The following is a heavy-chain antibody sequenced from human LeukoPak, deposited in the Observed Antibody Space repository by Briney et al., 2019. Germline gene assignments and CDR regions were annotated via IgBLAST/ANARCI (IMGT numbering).Heavy chain of an antibody. Sequence: GASVKVSCKASGFTFTSSAVQWVRQARGQRLEWIGWIVVGSGNTNYAQKFQERVTITRDMSTSTAYMELSSLRSEDTAVYYCAARSLRDQYQLLQSMDAFDIWGQGTMITVSS. CDR2: IVVGSGNT. J-gene: IGHJ3*02. D-gene: IGHD2-2*01. CDR3: AARSLRDQYQLLQSMDAFDI. V-gene: IGHV1-58*01. CDR1: GFTFTSSA.